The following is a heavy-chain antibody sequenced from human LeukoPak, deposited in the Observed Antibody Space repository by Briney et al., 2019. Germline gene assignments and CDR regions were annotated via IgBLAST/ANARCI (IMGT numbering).Heavy chain of an antibody. Sequence: SETLSLTCAVYGGSFSGYYWSWIRQPPGKGLEWIGEINHSGSTNYDPSLKSRVTISVDTSKNQFSLKLSSVAAADTAVYYCARGDTSYGGDFDYWRQGTLVTVSS. CDR1: GGSFSGYY. CDR2: INHSGST. D-gene: IGHD2-21*01. CDR3: ARGDTSYGGDFDY. V-gene: IGHV4-34*01. J-gene: IGHJ4*02.